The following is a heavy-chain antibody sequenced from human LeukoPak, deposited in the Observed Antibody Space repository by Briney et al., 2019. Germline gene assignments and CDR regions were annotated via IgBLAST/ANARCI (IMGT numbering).Heavy chain of an antibody. CDR3: TFYGSGTGYFDY. CDR1: GFTFSSYG. D-gene: IGHD3-10*01. CDR2: IRYDGSNK. V-gene: IGHV3-30*02. Sequence: GGSLRLSCAASGFTFSSYGMHWVRQAPGKGLEWVAFIRYDGSNKYYADSVKGRFTISRDNSKNTLYLQMNSLRAEDTAVYYCTFYGSGTGYFDYWGQGTLVTVSS. J-gene: IGHJ4*02.